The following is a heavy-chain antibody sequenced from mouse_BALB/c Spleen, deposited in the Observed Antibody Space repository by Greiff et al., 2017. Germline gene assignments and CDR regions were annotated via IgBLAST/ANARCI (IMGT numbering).Heavy chain of an antibody. J-gene: IGHJ3*01. D-gene: IGHD2-3*01. CDR1: GFTFTDYY. CDR3: ARDEGYYATWFAY. V-gene: IGHV7-3*02. Sequence: EVQRVESGGGLVQPGGSLRLSCATSGFTFTDYYMSWVRQPPGKALEWLGFIRNKANGYTTEYSASVKGRFTISRDNSQSILYLQMNTLRAEDSATYYCARDEGYYATWFAYWGQGTLVTVSA. CDR2: IRNKANGYTT.